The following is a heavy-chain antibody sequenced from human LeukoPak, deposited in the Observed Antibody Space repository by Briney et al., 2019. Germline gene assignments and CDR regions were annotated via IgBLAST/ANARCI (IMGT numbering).Heavy chain of an antibody. J-gene: IGHJ4*02. Sequence: PGGSLRLSCAASGFTVSSNYMSWVRQAPGKGLGWVSVIYSGGSTYYADSVKGRFTISRDNPKNTLYLQMNSLRAEDTAVYYCARADVEYSYGPYYFDYWGQGTLVTVSS. D-gene: IGHD5-18*01. CDR1: GFTVSSNY. CDR3: ARADVEYSYGPYYFDY. CDR2: IYSGGST. V-gene: IGHV3-66*02.